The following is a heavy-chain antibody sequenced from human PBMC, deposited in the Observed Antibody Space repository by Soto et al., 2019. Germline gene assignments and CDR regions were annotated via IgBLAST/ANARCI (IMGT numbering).Heavy chain of an antibody. Sequence: EVELVESGGGLVQPGRSLRLSCAASGFTFDDYAMHWVRQAPGKGLEWVSGISWNSGSIGYADSVKGRFTISRDNAKNSLYLQMNSLRAEDTALYYCAFSSSWIYWYFDLWGRGTLVTVSS. CDR2: ISWNSGSI. CDR3: AFSSSWIYWYFDL. D-gene: IGHD6-6*01. V-gene: IGHV3-9*01. J-gene: IGHJ2*01. CDR1: GFTFDDYA.